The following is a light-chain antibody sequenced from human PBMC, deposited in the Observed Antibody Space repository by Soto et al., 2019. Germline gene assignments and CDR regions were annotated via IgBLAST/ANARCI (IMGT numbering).Light chain of an antibody. CDR2: GAS. CDR3: LQDYNYPFT. J-gene: IGKJ2*01. V-gene: IGKV1-6*01. Sequence: AIQMTQSPGSLSAFVGGRVTITCRASQDIRKDLAWYQQKPGKAPQILIYGASTLQTGVASRFSGSGSATDFTLTISSLQPQDSAAYYCLQDYNYPFTFGQGTKVDIK. CDR1: QDIRKD.